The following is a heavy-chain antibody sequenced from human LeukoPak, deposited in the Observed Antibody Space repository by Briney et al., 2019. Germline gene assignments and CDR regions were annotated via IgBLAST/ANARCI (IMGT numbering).Heavy chain of an antibody. J-gene: IGHJ4*02. CDR1: GGTFSSYA. Sequence: SEKVSCKASGGTFSSYAISWVRQAPGQGLEWMGRIIPILGIANYAQKFQGRVTITADKSTSTAYMELSSLRSEDTAVYYCAGRYFTVAAAGQFDYWGQGTLVTVSS. CDR2: IIPILGIA. D-gene: IGHD6-13*01. CDR3: AGRYFTVAAAGQFDY. V-gene: IGHV1-69*04.